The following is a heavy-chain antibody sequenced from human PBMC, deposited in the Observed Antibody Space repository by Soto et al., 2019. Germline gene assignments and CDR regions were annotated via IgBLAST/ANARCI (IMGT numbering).Heavy chain of an antibody. V-gene: IGHV3-30-3*01. J-gene: IGHJ6*02. D-gene: IGHD6-19*01. CDR1: GFTFSSYA. CDR3: ARDWGYSSGCYITNYYGMDV. Sequence: QVQLVESGGGVVQPGRSLRLSCAASGFTFSSYARHWVRQAPGNGLEWVAVISYDGSNKYYADSVKGRFTISRDNSKNALYLQMNSLRAEDTVVYSCARDWGYSSGCYITNYYGMDVWGQGTTVTVSS. CDR2: ISYDGSNK.